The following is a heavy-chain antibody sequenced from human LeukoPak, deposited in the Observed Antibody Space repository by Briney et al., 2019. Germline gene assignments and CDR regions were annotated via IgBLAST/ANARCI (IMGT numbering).Heavy chain of an antibody. CDR2: INAGNGNT. Sequence: ASVKVSCKASGYTFTSYAMHWVRQAPGQRLEWMGWINAGNGNTKYSQEFQGRVTITRDTSASTAYMELSSLRSEDMAVYYCAREGCSGGSCYSTFDYWGQGTLVTVSS. CDR1: GYTFTSYA. CDR3: AREGCSGGSCYSTFDY. D-gene: IGHD2-15*01. J-gene: IGHJ4*02. V-gene: IGHV1-3*03.